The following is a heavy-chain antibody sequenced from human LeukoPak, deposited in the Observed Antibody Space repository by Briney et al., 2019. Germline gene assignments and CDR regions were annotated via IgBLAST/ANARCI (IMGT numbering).Heavy chain of an antibody. CDR2: INHSGST. CDR3: ARTDTLYYDSSGYYEFTDY. J-gene: IGHJ4*02. CDR1: GGSFSGYY. Sequence: SETLSLTCAVYGGSFSGYYWSWIRQPPGKGLEWIGEINHSGSTNYNPSLKSRVTISVDTSKNQFSLKLSSVTAADTAVYYCARTDTLYYDSSGYYEFTDYWGQGTLVTVSS. D-gene: IGHD3-22*01. V-gene: IGHV4-34*01.